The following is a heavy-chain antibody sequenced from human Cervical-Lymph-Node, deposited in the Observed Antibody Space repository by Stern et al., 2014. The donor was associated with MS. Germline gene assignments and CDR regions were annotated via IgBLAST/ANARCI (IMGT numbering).Heavy chain of an antibody. Sequence: EVQLVESGAEMKKPGESLKISCKGSGYSFSSYWIGWVRQMPGKGLEWMGIIYPDDSDPRYSPSFQGQVTISADKSTRTAYLQWSSLKASDTAMYYCARFTTGSYYYFDLWGRGTLVTVSS. J-gene: IGHJ2*01. CDR2: IYPDDSDP. D-gene: IGHD3-10*01. CDR1: GYSFSSYW. CDR3: ARFTTGSYYYFDL. V-gene: IGHV5-51*01.